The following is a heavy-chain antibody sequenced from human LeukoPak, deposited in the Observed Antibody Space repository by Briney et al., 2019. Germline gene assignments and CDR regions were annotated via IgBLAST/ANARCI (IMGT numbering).Heavy chain of an antibody. V-gene: IGHV3-7*03. CDR2: IKQDGSEK. CDR1: RFSFSSYW. Sequence: PGGSLRLSCAASRFSFSSYWMTWVRQAPGKGLEWVANIKQDGSEKYYADSVKGRFTISRDNAKNSLYLQMNSLRAEDTAVYYCARERERGSDYWGQGTLVTVSS. CDR3: ARERERGSDY. J-gene: IGHJ4*02.